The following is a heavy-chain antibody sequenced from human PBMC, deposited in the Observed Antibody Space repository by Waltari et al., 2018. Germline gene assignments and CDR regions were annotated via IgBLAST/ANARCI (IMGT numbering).Heavy chain of an antibody. D-gene: IGHD3-22*01. CDR1: GDAFRNCG. J-gene: IGHJ3*02. V-gene: IGHV1-18*01. CDR2: ISGYNGRT. Sequence: QVQLVQSGAEVREPGASMKVSCKASGDAFRNCGISGVRQAPGKGLEWVGGISGYNGRTNFAPKFQGRVTMTRDTSTSTMYMELRTLTFDDTAVYYCARDYYESSGYQYDTFEIWGQGTKVAVSS. CDR3: ARDYYESSGYQYDTFEI.